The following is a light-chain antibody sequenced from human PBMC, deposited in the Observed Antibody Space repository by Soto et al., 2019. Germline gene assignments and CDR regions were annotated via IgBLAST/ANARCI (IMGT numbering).Light chain of an antibody. Sequence: QSALTQPASVSWSPGQSITISCTGTSSDVGSYNLVSWYQQHPGKAPKLMIYEVSKRPSGVSNRFSGSKSGNTASLTISGLQAEDEADYYCCSYAGSIVFGIGTKVTVL. V-gene: IGLV2-23*02. CDR3: CSYAGSIV. J-gene: IGLJ1*01. CDR1: SSDVGSYNL. CDR2: EVS.